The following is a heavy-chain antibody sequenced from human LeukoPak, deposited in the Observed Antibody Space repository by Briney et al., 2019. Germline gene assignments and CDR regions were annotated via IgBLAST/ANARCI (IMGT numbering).Heavy chain of an antibody. CDR1: GGSISSGDYY. CDR3: ARAELIAALDY. D-gene: IGHD6-6*01. J-gene: IGHJ4*02. Sequence: SETLSLTCTVSGGSISSGDYYWSWIRQPPGKGLEWIGYIYYSGSTYYNPSLKSRVTISVDTSKNQFSLKLSSVTAADTAVYYCARAELIAALDYWGQGTLVTVSS. V-gene: IGHV4-30-4*01. CDR2: IYYSGST.